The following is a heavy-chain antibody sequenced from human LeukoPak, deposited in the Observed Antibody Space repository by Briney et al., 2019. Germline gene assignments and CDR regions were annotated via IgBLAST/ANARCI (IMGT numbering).Heavy chain of an antibody. D-gene: IGHD3-22*01. Sequence: PSETLSLTCTVSGGSISSGDDYWSWIRQPPGKGLEWIGYIYYSGSTYYNPSLKSRVTISVDTFKNQFSLKLSSVTAADTAVYYCARARFGYYYDSSGYNRNCFDYWGQGTLVTVSS. CDR2: IYYSGST. V-gene: IGHV4-30-4*08. CDR3: ARARFGYYYDSSGYNRNCFDY. J-gene: IGHJ4*02. CDR1: GGSISSGDDY.